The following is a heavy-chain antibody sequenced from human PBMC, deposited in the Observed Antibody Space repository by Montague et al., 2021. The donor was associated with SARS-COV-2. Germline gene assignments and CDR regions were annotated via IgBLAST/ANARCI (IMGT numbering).Heavy chain of an antibody. CDR3: ARALLVATFFCSYYGMDV. D-gene: IGHD5-12*01. J-gene: IGHJ6*02. CDR2: INHSGST. CDR1: GGSFSGYY. Sequence: SETLSLTCAVYGGSFSGYYWSWIRQPPGKGLEWIGEINHSGSTNYSPSLKSRVTISVDTSKNQFSLELSSVTAADTAVYYCARALLVATFFCSYYGMDVWGQGTTVTVSS. V-gene: IGHV4-34*01.